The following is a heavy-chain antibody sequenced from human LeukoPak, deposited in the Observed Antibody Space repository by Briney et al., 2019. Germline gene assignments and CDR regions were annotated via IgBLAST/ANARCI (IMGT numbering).Heavy chain of an antibody. V-gene: IGHV3-21*01. D-gene: IGHD3-22*01. J-gene: IGHJ4*02. CDR3: ARKWRGYYDSSGYLNFDY. Sequence: GGSLRLSCAASGFTFSSYSMNWVRQAPGKGLEWVSSISTSSSYIDYADSVKGRFTISRDNAKNSLYLQMNSLRAEDTAVYYCARKWRGYYDSSGYLNFDYWGQGTLVTVSS. CDR2: ISTSSSYI. CDR1: GFTFSSYS.